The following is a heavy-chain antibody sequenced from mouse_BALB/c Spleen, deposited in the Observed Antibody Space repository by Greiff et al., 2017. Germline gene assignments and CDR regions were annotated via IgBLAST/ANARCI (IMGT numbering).Heavy chain of an antibody. CDR2: ISNGGGST. D-gene: IGHD2-4*01. CDR1: GFTFSSYT. CDR3: ARHYYDYAGD. J-gene: IGHJ3*01. Sequence: EVKLMESGGGLVQPGGSLKLSCAASGFTFSSYTMSWVRQTPEKRLEWVAYISNGGGSTYYPDTVKGRFTISRDNAKNTLYLQMSSLKSEDTAMYYCARHYYDYAGDWGQGTLVTVSA. V-gene: IGHV5-12-2*01.